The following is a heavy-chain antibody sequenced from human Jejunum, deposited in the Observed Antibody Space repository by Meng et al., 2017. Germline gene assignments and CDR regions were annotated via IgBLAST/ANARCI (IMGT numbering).Heavy chain of an antibody. Sequence: GESLKISCTASEFGFSDQYMDWVRQAPGKGLEWVGFIRSKAYGGTTQYAASVKGRFTISRDSSKSIAYLQMDSLKTEDTAVYYCTRDSRGSYSPYYFDYWGQGTLVTVSS. D-gene: IGHD3-16*01. J-gene: IGHJ4*02. CDR2: IRSKAYGGTT. V-gene: IGHV3-49*04. CDR1: EFGFSDQY. CDR3: TRDSRGSYSPYYFDY.